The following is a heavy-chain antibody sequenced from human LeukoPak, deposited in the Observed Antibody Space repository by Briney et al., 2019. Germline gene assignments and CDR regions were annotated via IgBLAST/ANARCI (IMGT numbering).Heavy chain of an antibody. CDR1: GYTFTSYG. CDR3: ARDGVRGVYYYYMDV. CDR2: ISAYNGNT. V-gene: IGHV1-18*01. Sequence: ASVKVSCKASGYTFTSYGISWVRQAPGQGLEWMGWISAYNGNTNYAQKLQGRVTMTTDTSTSTAYMELRSLRSDDTAVYYCARDGVRGVYYYYMDVWGKGTTVTISS. D-gene: IGHD3-10*01. J-gene: IGHJ6*03.